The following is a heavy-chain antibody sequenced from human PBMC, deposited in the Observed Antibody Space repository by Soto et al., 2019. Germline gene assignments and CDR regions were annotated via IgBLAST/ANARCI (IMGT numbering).Heavy chain of an antibody. J-gene: IGHJ4*02. D-gene: IGHD6-19*01. CDR1: GFSLSSSGVG. V-gene: IGHV2-5*01. CDR3: THRARGWDFDY. Sequence: QITLKESGPTLVKPTQTLTLTCTFSGFSLSSSGVGVGWIRQPPGKALEWLALIFWNDDKRYSPSLKGRLTITKDTSKNQVVLTMTNLDPGDTATYYCTHRARGWDFDYWGQGILVTVSS. CDR2: IFWNDDK.